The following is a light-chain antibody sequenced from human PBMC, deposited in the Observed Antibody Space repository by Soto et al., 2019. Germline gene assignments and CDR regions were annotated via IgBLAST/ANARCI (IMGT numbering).Light chain of an antibody. V-gene: IGLV1-44*01. Sequence: QSVLTQPPSASATPGQRVTISCSGGSSNIGSNTVNWYQQLPGTAPKLLIHSNNQRPSGVPDRFSGSKSGTSASLAISGLQSEDEADYYCEAWDDSLNGVVFGGGTKLTVL. CDR1: SSNIGSNT. CDR2: SNN. CDR3: EAWDDSLNGVV. J-gene: IGLJ2*01.